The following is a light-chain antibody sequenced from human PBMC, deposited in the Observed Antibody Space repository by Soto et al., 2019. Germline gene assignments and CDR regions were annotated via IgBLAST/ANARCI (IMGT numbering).Light chain of an antibody. CDR3: SSYTGSSTLVV. J-gene: IGLJ2*01. CDR2: DVS. V-gene: IGLV2-14*01. CDR1: SSDIGSYNS. Sequence: QSALTQPVSVSGSPGQSITISCTGTSSDIGSYNSVSWYQQHPGKAPKLIIHDVSNRPSGVSYRFSGSKSGNTASLTISGLQTEDEADYYCSSYTGSSTLVVFGGGTKLTVL.